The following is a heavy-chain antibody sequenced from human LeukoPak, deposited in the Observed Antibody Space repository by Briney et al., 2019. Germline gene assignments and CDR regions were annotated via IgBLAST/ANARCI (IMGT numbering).Heavy chain of an antibody. J-gene: IGHJ4*02. CDR3: ARDSITIFGVINS. CDR2: ISSSSSTI. V-gene: IGHV3-48*01. Sequence: GGSLRLSCAASGFTFSSYSMNWVRQAPGKGLEWVSYISSSSSTIYYADSVKGRFTISRDNAKNSLYLQMNSLRAEDTAVYYCARDSITIFGVINSWGQGTLVTVSS. D-gene: IGHD3-3*01. CDR1: GFTFSSYS.